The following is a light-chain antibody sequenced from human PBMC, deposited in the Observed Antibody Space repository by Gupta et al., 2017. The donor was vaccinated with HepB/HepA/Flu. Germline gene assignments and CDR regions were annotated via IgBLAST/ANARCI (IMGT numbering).Light chain of an antibody. CDR1: ASNVGTNA. Sequence: HFMLTPSPSTSGAPGQTVTVPCSGTASNVGTNAVTWYQQVPGAPPKLLIFNTDQRPSGVPDRFSGSKSDTSASLAISVLLSEDEATYFCAAWDDTLRGVLFGGGTKLAVL. CDR3: AAWDDTLRGVL. CDR2: NTD. V-gene: IGLV1-44*01. J-gene: IGLJ2*01.